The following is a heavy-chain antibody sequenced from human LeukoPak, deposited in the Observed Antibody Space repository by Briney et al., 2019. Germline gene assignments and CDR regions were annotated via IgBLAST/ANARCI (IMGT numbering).Heavy chain of an antibody. CDR1: GGSFSGYY. V-gene: IGHV4-34*01. D-gene: IGHD3-22*01. J-gene: IGHJ4*02. CDR2: INHSGST. CDR3: ARGLYYDSSGYAY. Sequence: ASETLSLTCAVYGGSFSGYYWSWIRQPPGKGLEWIGEINHSGSTNYNPSLKSRVTISVDTSKNQFSLKLSSVTAADTAVYYCARGLYYDSSGYAYWGQGTLVTVSS.